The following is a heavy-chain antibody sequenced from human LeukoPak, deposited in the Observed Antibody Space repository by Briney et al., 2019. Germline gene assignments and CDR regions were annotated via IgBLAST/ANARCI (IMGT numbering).Heavy chain of an antibody. CDR3: ARAGGASDSSGWYVFDY. V-gene: IGHV1-2*04. D-gene: IGHD6-19*01. Sequence: EASVKLSCKASGYTFTAQHMHWVRQAPGQGLEWMGWINPNSGGTNYAQKFPGWVTMTRDTSISTAYMELSRLRSDDTAVYYCARAGGASDSSGWYVFDYWGQGTLVTVSS. J-gene: IGHJ4*02. CDR1: GYTFTAQH. CDR2: INPNSGGT.